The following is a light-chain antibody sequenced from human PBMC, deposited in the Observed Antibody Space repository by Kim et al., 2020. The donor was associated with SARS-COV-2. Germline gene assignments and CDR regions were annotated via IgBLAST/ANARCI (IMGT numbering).Light chain of an antibody. V-gene: IGKV3-20*01. CDR2: GAS. Sequence: PAAPATRSGRASQRARGSYLAWYRQKPGQAPRRLIYGASNRDPGFPERFTGSGSATDFTLTISRLELEEFAMFYCLQYGTPPWTFGQGTKVDIK. J-gene: IGKJ1*01. CDR1: QRARGSY. CDR3: LQYGTPPWT.